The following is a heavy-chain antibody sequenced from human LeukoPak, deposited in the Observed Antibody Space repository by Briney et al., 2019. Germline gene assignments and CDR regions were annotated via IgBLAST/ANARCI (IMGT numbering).Heavy chain of an antibody. J-gene: IGHJ4*02. Sequence: GGSLRLSCAASGFPFSSYGMHWVRQAPGKGLEWVARLVYDERNDYANSVKGRFTISRDNSKNTLYLQMDNLRVDDTAVYYCARDVEGFGFDYWGQGTLVTVSS. D-gene: IGHD3-10*01. CDR1: GFPFSSYG. V-gene: IGHV3-33*01. CDR2: LVYDERN. CDR3: ARDVEGFGFDY.